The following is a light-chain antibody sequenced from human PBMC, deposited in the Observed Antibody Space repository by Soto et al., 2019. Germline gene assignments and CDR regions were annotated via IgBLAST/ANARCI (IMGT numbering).Light chain of an antibody. CDR2: EVN. Sequence: QSALTQPPSASGSPGQSVTISCTGTSNDVGGYNFVSWYQQHPGKAPKLIIYEVNKRPSGVPDRFSGSKSGNTASLTVSGLQAEDEADYWCASYAVGKKTVFGTGTKLTVL. CDR1: SNDVGGYNF. CDR3: ASYAVGKKTV. V-gene: IGLV2-8*01. J-gene: IGLJ1*01.